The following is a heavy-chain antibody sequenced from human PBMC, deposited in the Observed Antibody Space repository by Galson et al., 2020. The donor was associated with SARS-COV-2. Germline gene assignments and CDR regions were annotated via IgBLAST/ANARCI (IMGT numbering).Heavy chain of an antibody. CDR2: INSDGSST. D-gene: IGHD3-9*01. V-gene: IGHV3-74*01. J-gene: IGHJ6*03. Sequence: GGSLRLSCAASGFTFSSYWMHWVRQAPGKGLVWVSRINSDGSSTSYADSVKGRFTISRDNAKNTLYLQMNSLRAEDTAVYYCARGTYYDILTGYYFPTRGYYYYMDVWGKGTTVTVSS. CDR3: ARGTYYDILTGYYFPTRGYYYYMDV. CDR1: GFTFSSYW.